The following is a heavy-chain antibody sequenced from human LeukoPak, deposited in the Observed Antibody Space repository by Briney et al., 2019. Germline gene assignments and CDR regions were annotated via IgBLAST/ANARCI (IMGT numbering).Heavy chain of an antibody. J-gene: IGHJ4*02. Sequence: GGSLRLSCAASGFTVSSNYMSWVRQAPGKGLEWVSVIYSCGSTYYADSVKGRFTISRDNSKNTLYLQMNSLRAEDTAVYYCYGSGSYASPEFDYWGQGTLVTVSS. CDR1: GFTVSSNY. V-gene: IGHV3-66*01. CDR2: IYSCGST. CDR3: YGSGSYASPEFDY. D-gene: IGHD3-10*01.